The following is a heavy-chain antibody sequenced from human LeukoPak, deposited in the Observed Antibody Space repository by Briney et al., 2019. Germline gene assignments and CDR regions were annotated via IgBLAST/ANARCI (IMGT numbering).Heavy chain of an antibody. CDR3: ARLSRPHTLDSNWFDS. Sequence: GESLKISCKGSGYRFTNYWIGWVRQMPGKGLEWMGIIYPGDSDVRYSPSFQGQVILSADKSINTAYLQWSALKASDTAMYYCARLSRPHTLDSNWFDSWGQGSLVTISS. D-gene: IGHD3-3*01. CDR2: IYPGDSDV. CDR1: GYRFTNYW. V-gene: IGHV5-51*01. J-gene: IGHJ5*01.